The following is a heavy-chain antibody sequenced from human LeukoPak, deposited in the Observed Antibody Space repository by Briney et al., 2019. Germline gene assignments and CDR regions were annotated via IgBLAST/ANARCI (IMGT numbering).Heavy chain of an antibody. CDR2: FDPEDGKT. CDR3: ATGYLVTAGLMDV. V-gene: IGHV1-24*01. D-gene: IGHD6-13*01. J-gene: IGHJ6*02. Sequence: ASVKVSCKVSGYTLTELSMFWVRQAPGKGLEWMGSFDPEDGKTVYAQKFQGRVTMTEDTSTDTAYMGLSSLRSEDTAGYYCATGYLVTAGLMDVWGQGTTVTVSS. CDR1: GYTLTELS.